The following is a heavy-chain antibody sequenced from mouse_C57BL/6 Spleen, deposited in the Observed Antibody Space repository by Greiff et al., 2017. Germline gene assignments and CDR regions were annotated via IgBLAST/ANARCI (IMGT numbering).Heavy chain of an antibody. V-gene: IGHV1-26*01. J-gene: IGHJ3*01. D-gene: IGHD3-3*01. CDR3: ARGDSAWFAD. Sequence: EVQLQQSGPELVKPGASVKISCKASGYTFTDYYMNWVKQSHGKSLEWIGDINPNNGGTCYNPKFKGKATLTVDKSSSTAYMELRSLTSEDSAVYYCARGDSAWFADWGQGTLVTVSA. CDR2: INPNNGGT. CDR1: GYTFTDYY.